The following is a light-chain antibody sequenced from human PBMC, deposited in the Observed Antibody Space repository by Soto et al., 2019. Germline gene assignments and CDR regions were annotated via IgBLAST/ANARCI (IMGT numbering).Light chain of an antibody. CDR1: SSDVGGYNY. CDR2: EVS. Sequence: QSALTQPPSASGSPGQSVTISCTGTSSDVGGYNYVSWYQQHQGKAPKLMMYEVSKRPSGVPDRFSGSKSGNTASLTVSGLQAEDEGDYYCSSYAGSNNLGVFGGGTKLTVL. J-gene: IGLJ3*02. CDR3: SSYAGSNNLGV. V-gene: IGLV2-8*01.